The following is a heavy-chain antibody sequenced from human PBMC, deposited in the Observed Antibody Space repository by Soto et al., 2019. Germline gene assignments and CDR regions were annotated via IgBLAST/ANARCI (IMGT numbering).Heavy chain of an antibody. CDR2: IIPIFGTA. Sequence: EASVKVSCKASGGTFSSYAISWVRQAPGQGLEWMGGIIPIFGTANYAQKFQGRVTITADESTSTAYMELSSLRSEDTAVYYCASTTVVTPKRDYYGMDVWGQGTTVTSP. J-gene: IGHJ6*02. D-gene: IGHD4-17*01. CDR3: ASTTVVTPKRDYYGMDV. CDR1: GGTFSSYA. V-gene: IGHV1-69*13.